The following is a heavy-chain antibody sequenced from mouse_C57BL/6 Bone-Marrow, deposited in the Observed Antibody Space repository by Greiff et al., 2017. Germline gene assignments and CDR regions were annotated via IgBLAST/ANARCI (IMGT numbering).Heavy chain of an antibody. CDR2: FHPYNDDT. V-gene: IGHV1-47*01. J-gene: IGHJ2*01. CDR3: ARGGNYGGYYFDY. D-gene: IGHD2-1*01. CDR1: GYTFTTYP. Sequence: VQLQQSGAELVKPGASVKMSCKASGYTFTTYPLEWMKQTHGKSLEWIGNFHPYNDDTKYNEKFKGKATLTVEKSSSTVYLELSRLTSDYSAVYYCARGGNYGGYYFDYWGQGTTLTVSS.